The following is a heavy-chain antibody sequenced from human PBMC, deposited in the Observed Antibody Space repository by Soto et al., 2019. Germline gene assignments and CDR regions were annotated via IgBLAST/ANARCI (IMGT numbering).Heavy chain of an antibody. Sequence: PSETLSLTCTVSGASVRDQYWTWIRQPPGKRLEFIGYIFNVVRTKYNPSLESRVTISVDTSKNQFSLRLSSVAATDTAVYYCARERTGTTTYDYWGQGTLVTVSS. D-gene: IGHD1-1*01. CDR3: ARERTGTTTYDY. V-gene: IGHV4-59*02. CDR1: GASVRDQY. J-gene: IGHJ4*02. CDR2: IFNVVRT.